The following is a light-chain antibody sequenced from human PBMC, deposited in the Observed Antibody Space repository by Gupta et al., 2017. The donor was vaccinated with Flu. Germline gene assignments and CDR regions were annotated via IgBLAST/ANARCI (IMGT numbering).Light chain of an antibody. J-gene: IGLJ3*02. CDR1: SSNIGSNT. CDR3: AAWDYSMGDDSVSGPKV. V-gene: IGLV1-44*01. Sequence: QSVLTQPPSASGTPGQRVTISCSGSSSNIGSNTVSWYQHLPGTAPKLLIFGTNQRPSGVPDRFSGSKSGTSASLAISGLQSEDEADYYCAAWDYSMGDDSVSGPKVFGGGTKLTVL. CDR2: GTN.